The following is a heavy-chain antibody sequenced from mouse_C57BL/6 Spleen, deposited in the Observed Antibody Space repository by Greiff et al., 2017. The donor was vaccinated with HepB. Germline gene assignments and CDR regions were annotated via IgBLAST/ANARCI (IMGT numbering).Heavy chain of an antibody. V-gene: IGHV5-9-1*02. CDR1: GFTFSSYA. CDR3: TRGGYYGSSYAYFDV. Sequence: EVMLVESGEGLVKPGGSLKLSCAASGFTFSSYAMSWVRQTPEKRLEWVAYISSGCDYIYYADTVKGRFTISRDNARNTLYLQMSSLKSEDTAMYYCTRGGYYGSSYAYFDVWGTGTTVTVSS. CDR2: ISSGCDYI. J-gene: IGHJ1*03. D-gene: IGHD1-1*01.